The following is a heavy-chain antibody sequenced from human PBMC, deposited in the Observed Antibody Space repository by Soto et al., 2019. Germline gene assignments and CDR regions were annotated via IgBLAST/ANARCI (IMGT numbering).Heavy chain of an antibody. D-gene: IGHD3-10*01. V-gene: IGHV3-23*01. J-gene: IGHJ4*02. CDR1: GFTFSSFS. CDR3: EKKVKSGSGSQFLDY. CDR2: FSTGGDGGAT. Sequence: GGSLRLSCAASGFTFSSFSMSWVRQAPGKGLEWVSGFSTGGDGGATYYADSVKGRFTISRDNSKNTLFLQMNSLRAEDTAIYYCEKKVKSGSGSQFLDYWGQGALVTVSS.